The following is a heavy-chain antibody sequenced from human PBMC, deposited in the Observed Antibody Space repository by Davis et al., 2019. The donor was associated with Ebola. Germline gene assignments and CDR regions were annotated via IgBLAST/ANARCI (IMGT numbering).Heavy chain of an antibody. CDR1: GGSISSYY. D-gene: IGHD6-13*01. J-gene: IGHJ5*02. Sequence: SETLSLTCTVSGGSISSYYWSWIRQPPGKGLEWIGYIYYSGSTNYNPSLKSRVTISVDTSKNQFSLKLSSVTAADTAVYYCARRLGSSSWYKVGWFDPWGQGTLVTVSS. V-gene: IGHV4-59*01. CDR2: IYYSGST. CDR3: ARRLGSSSWYKVGWFDP.